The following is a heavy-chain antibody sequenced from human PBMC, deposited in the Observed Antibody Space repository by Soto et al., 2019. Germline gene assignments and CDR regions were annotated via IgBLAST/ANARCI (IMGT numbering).Heavy chain of an antibody. J-gene: IGHJ6*02. Sequence: PGGSLRLSCVVSGFTFSSYAMSWVRQAPGKGLEWVSSISSSSSYIYYADSVKGRFTISRDNAKNSLYLQMNSLRAEDTAVYYCARDHSDYYGMDVWGQGTTVTVSS. CDR2: ISSSSSYI. CDR3: ARDHSDYYGMDV. V-gene: IGHV3-21*01. CDR1: GFTFSSYA. D-gene: IGHD4-4*01.